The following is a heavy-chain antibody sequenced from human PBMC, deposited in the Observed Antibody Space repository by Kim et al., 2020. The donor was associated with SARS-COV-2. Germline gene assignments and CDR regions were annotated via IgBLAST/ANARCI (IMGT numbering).Heavy chain of an antibody. D-gene: IGHD3-9*01. CDR1: GYSFTSYW. Sequence: GESLKISCKGSGYSFTSYWIGWVRQMPGKGLEWMGIIYPGDSDTRYSPSFQGQVTISADKSISTAYLQWSSLKASDTAMYYCATTGYYVSERGAFDIWGQGTMVTVSS. J-gene: IGHJ3*02. V-gene: IGHV5-51*01. CDR2: IYPGDSDT. CDR3: ATTGYYVSERGAFDI.